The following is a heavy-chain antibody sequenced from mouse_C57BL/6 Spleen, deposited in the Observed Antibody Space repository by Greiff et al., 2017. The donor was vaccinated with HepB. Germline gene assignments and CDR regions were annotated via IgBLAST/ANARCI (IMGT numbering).Heavy chain of an antibody. CDR3: ASLNWDWFAY. J-gene: IGHJ3*01. CDR2: INPNNGGT. CDR1: GYTFTDYY. V-gene: IGHV1-26*01. Sequence: VQLQQSGPELVKPGASVKISCKASGYTFTDYYMNWVKQSHGKSLEWIGDINPNNGGTSYNQKFKGKATLTVDKSSSTAYMELRSLTSEDSAVYYCASLNWDWFAYWGQGTLVTVSA. D-gene: IGHD4-1*01.